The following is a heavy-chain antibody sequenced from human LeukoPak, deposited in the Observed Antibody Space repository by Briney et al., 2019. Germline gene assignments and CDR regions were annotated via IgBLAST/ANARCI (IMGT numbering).Heavy chain of an antibody. CDR3: AKDRYGGVGGYDFSY. V-gene: IGHV3-30*18. D-gene: IGHD5-12*01. Sequence: GESLRLSCAASGFTFSSYGMHWVRQAPGKGLEWVAVISYDGSNKYYADSVKGRFTISRDNSKNTLYLQMNSLRAEDTAVYYCAKDRYGGVGGYDFSYWGQGTLVTVSS. J-gene: IGHJ4*02. CDR1: GFTFSSYG. CDR2: ISYDGSNK.